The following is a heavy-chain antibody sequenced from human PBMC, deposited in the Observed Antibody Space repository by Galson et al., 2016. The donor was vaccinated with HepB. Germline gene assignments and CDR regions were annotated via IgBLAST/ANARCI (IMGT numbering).Heavy chain of an antibody. CDR3: ARDPSGGETIYDF. CDR1: GDSVSSDTAA. J-gene: IGHJ4*02. Sequence: CAISGDSVSSDTAAWNWIRQSPSRGLEWLGRTYYRSKWYNDYAVPVKSRIIIDPDTSKNQFSLQLSSVTPEDSAVDYCARDPSGGETIYDFWGQGTLVTVSS. V-gene: IGHV6-1*01. CDR2: TYYRSKWYN. D-gene: IGHD3-16*01.